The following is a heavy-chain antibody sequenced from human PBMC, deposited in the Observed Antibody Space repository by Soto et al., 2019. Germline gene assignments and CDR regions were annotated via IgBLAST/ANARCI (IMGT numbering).Heavy chain of an antibody. J-gene: IGHJ6*03. D-gene: IGHD3-10*01. CDR1: GGSFSGFY. Sequence: ASETLSLTCAVYGGSFSGFYWGWIRQPPGKGLEWIGEINHSGSTNYNPSLKSRVTISVDTSKNQFSLKLSSVTAADTAVYYCARGQDFYYYGSGSYYRHYYYYYMDVWGKGTTVTVSS. V-gene: IGHV4-34*01. CDR2: INHSGST. CDR3: ARGQDFYYYGSGSYYRHYYYYYMDV.